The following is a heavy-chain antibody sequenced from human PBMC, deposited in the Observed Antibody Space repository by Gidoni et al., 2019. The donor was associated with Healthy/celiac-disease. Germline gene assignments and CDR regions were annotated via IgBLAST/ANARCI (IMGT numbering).Heavy chain of an antibody. CDR1: GFTFSNAW. J-gene: IGHJ6*02. CDR3: TWFNFYYYGMDV. D-gene: IGHD3-10*01. Sequence: EVQLVESGGGLVKPGGSIRLSCAASGFTFSNAWMSWVRQAPGKGLEWVGRIKSKTDGGTTDYAAPVKGRFTISRDDSKNTLYLQMNSLKTEDTAVYYCTWFNFYYYGMDVWGQGTTVTVSS. V-gene: IGHV3-15*01. CDR2: IKSKTDGGTT.